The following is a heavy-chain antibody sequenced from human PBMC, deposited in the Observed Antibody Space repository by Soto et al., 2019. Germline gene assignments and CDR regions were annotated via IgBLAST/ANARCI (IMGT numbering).Heavy chain of an antibody. J-gene: IGHJ4*02. D-gene: IGHD2-2*02. CDR1: GFTFSSYA. CDR2: ISGSGGST. V-gene: IGHV3-23*01. Sequence: GGSLRLSCAASGFTFSSYAMSWVRQAPGKGLEWVSAISGSGGSTYYADSVKGRFTISRDNSKNTLYLQMNSLRAEDTAVYYCAKALRSYCSSTSCFTYYFDYWGQGTLVTVSS. CDR3: AKALRSYCSSTSCFTYYFDY.